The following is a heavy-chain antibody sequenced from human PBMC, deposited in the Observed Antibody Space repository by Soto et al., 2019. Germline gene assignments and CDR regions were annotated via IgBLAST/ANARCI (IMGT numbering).Heavy chain of an antibody. CDR1: GFTFSSYS. CDR3: ARAATVTTEYYYGMDV. V-gene: IGHV3-21*01. J-gene: IGHJ6*02. D-gene: IGHD4-4*01. Sequence: PVGSLRLSCAASGFTFSSYSMNWVRQAPGKGLEWVSSISSSSSYIYYADSVKGRFTISRDNAKNSLYLQMNSLRAEDTAVYYCARAATVTTEYYYGMDVWGQGTTVTVSS. CDR2: ISSSSSYI.